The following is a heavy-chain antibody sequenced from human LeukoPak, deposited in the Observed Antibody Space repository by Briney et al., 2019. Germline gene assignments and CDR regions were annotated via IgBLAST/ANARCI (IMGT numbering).Heavy chain of an antibody. D-gene: IGHD3-9*01. CDR3: ARAPPQFDWLLYFDY. CDR1: GGTFSSYA. V-gene: IGHV1-18*01. CDR2: ISAYNGKT. J-gene: IGHJ4*02. Sequence: ASVKVSCKASGGTFSSYAINWVRQAPGQGLEWMGWISAYNGKTNYTQKLQGRVSMTTDTSTSTAYMELRSLRSDDTAVYYCARAPPQFDWLLYFDYWGQGTLVTVSS.